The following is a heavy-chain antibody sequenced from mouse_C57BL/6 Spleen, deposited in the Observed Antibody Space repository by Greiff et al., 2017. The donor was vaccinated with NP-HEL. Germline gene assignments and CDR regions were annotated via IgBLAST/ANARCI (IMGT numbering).Heavy chain of an antibody. Sequence: QVQLQQPGAELVKPGASVKLSCKASGYTFTSYWMHWVKQRPGQGLEWIGMIHPNSGSTNYNEKFKSKATLTVDKSSSTASMQLSSLTSEDSSVYCCARCGDYGSSFDYWGQGTTLTVSS. CDR3: ARCGDYGSSFDY. CDR1: GYTFTSYW. CDR2: IHPNSGST. J-gene: IGHJ2*01. D-gene: IGHD1-1*01. V-gene: IGHV1-64*01.